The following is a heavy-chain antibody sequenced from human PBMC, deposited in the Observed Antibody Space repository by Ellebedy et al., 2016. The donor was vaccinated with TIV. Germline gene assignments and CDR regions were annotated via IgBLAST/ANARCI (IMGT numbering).Heavy chain of an antibody. J-gene: IGHJ3*02. Sequence: ASVKVSXXASGYTFINYDINWVRQATGQGLEWMGWMNPDRGNTGYAQKFQGRVTMTRNTSISTAYMEMSSLRSEDTAVYYCVRSGAAPGTFDIWGQGTMVTVSS. CDR1: GYTFINYD. V-gene: IGHV1-8*02. CDR2: MNPDRGNT. CDR3: VRSGAAPGTFDI. D-gene: IGHD1-26*01.